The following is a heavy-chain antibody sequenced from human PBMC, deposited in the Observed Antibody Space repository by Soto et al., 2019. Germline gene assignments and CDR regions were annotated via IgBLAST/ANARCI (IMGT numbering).Heavy chain of an antibody. J-gene: IGHJ5*02. Sequence: SETLSLTCTVSGGSISSYYWSWIRQPPGKGLEWIGYIYYSGSTNYNPPLKSRVTISVDTSKNQFSLKLSSVTAADTAVYYCARGDGYGDYYWFDPWGQGTLVTVSS. CDR1: GGSISSYY. D-gene: IGHD4-17*01. V-gene: IGHV4-59*12. CDR3: ARGDGYGDYYWFDP. CDR2: IYYSGST.